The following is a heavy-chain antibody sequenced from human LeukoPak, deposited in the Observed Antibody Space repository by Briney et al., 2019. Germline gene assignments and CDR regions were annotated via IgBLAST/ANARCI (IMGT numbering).Heavy chain of an antibody. J-gene: IGHJ6*03. CDR2: MNPNSGNT. CDR1: GYTFTSYD. D-gene: IGHD4-17*01. V-gene: IGHV1-8*03. Sequence: ASVKVSCKASGYTFTSYDINWVRQATGQGLEWMGWMNPNSGNTGYAQKFQGRVTITRNTPISTAYMELSSLRSEDTAVYYCAREFGGAVTTDYYYYYMDVWGKGTTVTVSS. CDR3: AREFGGAVTTDYYYYYMDV.